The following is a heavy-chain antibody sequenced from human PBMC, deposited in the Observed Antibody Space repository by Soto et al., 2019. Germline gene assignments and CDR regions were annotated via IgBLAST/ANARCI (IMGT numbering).Heavy chain of an antibody. J-gene: IGHJ3*01. V-gene: IGHV3-7*01. Sequence: GGSLRLSCAASGFTFSSYWMSWVRQAPGKGLEWVANIKQDGSEKYYVDSVKGRFTISRDNAKNSLYLQMNSLRAEDTAVYYCARVSDWVLAAGTQTDWGQGTMVTVSS. CDR3: ARVSDWVLAAGTQTD. CDR2: IKQDGSEK. D-gene: IGHD6-13*01. CDR1: GFTFSSYW.